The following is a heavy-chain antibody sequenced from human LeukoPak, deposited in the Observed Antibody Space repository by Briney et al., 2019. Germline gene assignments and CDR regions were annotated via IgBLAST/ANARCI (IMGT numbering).Heavy chain of an antibody. D-gene: IGHD4-17*01. CDR2: IILILGIA. CDR3: ARWSTTDPFDY. Sequence: SVKVSCKASGGTFSSYAISWVRQAPGQGLEWMGRIILILGIANYAQKFQGRVTITADKSTSTAYMELSSLRSEDTAVYYCARWSTTDPFDYWGQGTLVTVSS. V-gene: IGHV1-69*04. J-gene: IGHJ4*02. CDR1: GGTFSSYA.